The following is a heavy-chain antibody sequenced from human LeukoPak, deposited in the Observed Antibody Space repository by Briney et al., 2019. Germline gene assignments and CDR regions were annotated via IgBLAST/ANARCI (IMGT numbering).Heavy chain of an antibody. CDR3: ARVETYYYGSGSWYYFDY. V-gene: IGHV4-30-2*01. CDR2: IYHSGST. J-gene: IGHJ4*02. D-gene: IGHD3-10*01. CDR1: GGSISSGGYP. Sequence: PSETLSLTCAVSGGSISSGGYPWSWIRQPPGKGLEWIGYIYHSGSTYYNPSLKSRVTISVDRSKNQFSLKLSSVTAADTAVYYCARVETYYYGSGSWYYFDYWGQGTLVTVSS.